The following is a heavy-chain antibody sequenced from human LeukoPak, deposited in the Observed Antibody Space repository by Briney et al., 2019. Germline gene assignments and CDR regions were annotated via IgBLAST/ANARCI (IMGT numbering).Heavy chain of an antibody. Sequence: SVKVSCKASGGTFSSYAISWVRQAPGQGLEWMGGIIPIFGTANYAQKFQGRVTITADESTSTAFMELSSLRSEDTAVYYCAREGDCSSTSCPPYNWFDPWGQGTLVTVSS. CDR1: GGTFSSYA. J-gene: IGHJ5*02. V-gene: IGHV1-69*01. CDR2: IIPIFGTA. D-gene: IGHD2-2*01. CDR3: AREGDCSSTSCPPYNWFDP.